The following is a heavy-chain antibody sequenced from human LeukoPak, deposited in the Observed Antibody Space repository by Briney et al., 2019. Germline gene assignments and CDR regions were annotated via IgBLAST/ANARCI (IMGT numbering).Heavy chain of an antibody. J-gene: IGHJ4*02. CDR1: GGSISSGDYY. Sequence: SETLSLTCTVSGGSISSGDYYWSWIRQPPGKGLEWIGYIYYSGSTYYNPSLKSRVTISVDTSKNQFSLKPSSVTAADTAVYYCARGAQWLRYFDYWGQGTLVTVSS. CDR2: IYYSGST. V-gene: IGHV4-30-4*01. D-gene: IGHD5-12*01. CDR3: ARGAQWLRYFDY.